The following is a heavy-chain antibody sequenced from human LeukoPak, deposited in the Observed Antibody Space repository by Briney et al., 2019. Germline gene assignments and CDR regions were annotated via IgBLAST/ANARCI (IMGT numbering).Heavy chain of an antibody. V-gene: IGHV1-2*04. CDR2: INPNSGGT. J-gene: IGHJ4*02. D-gene: IGHD5-12*01. Sequence: GASVKVSCTASGYTFTGYYMHWVRQAPGQGLEWMGWINPNSGGTNYAQKFQGWVTMTRDTSISAAYMELSRLRSDDTAVYYCARGARSPDIVATIYPDYWGQGTLVTVSS. CDR3: ARGARSPDIVATIYPDY. CDR1: GYTFTGYY.